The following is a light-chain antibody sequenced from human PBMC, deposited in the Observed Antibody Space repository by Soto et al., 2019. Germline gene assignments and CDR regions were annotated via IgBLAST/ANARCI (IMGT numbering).Light chain of an antibody. CDR1: SSDVGGYEF. J-gene: IGLJ2*01. V-gene: IGLV2-14*01. Sequence: QSALTQPVSVSGSPGQSITLSCTGTSSDVGGYEFVSWYQQRPGKAPKLVIYDVTYRPSGVSDRFSGSKSGNTASLTISGRQAEDEADYYFSSYTTTIMIFCGGTALTVL. CDR2: DVT. CDR3: SSYTTTIMI.